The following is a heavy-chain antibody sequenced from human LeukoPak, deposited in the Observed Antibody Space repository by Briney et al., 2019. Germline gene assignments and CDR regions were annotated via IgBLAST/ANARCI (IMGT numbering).Heavy chain of an antibody. J-gene: IGHJ6*03. D-gene: IGHD2-2*01. CDR1: GGTFSSYA. CDR3: ARDIVVLPAPMRDYYMDV. V-gene: IGHV1-69*10. Sequence: ASVKVSCKASGGTFSSYAISWVRQAPGQGLEWMGGIIPIVGVADYAQKFQGRVIITVDESTSTTYMELSSLRSEDTAVYYCARDIVVLPAPMRDYYMDVWGKGTTVTISS. CDR2: IIPIVGVA.